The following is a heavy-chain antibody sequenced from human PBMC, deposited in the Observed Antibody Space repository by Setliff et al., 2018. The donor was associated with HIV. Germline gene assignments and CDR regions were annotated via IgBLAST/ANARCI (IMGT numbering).Heavy chain of an antibody. CDR3: ARRIDNSGSLPAKNWFDT. J-gene: IGHJ5*02. Sequence: SETLSLTCTVSGGSISSHYWGWIRQSPGKGLEWIGSIYYSGSTYYNSSLKSRVTIFVDTSKNQFSLKLSSVTAADTAVYYCARRIDNSGSLPAKNWFDTWGQGRLVTVSS. CDR1: GGSISSHY. D-gene: IGHD3-10*01. CDR2: IYYSGST. V-gene: IGHV4-39*01.